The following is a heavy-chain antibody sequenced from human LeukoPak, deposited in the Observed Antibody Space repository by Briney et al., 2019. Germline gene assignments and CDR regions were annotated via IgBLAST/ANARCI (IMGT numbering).Heavy chain of an antibody. CDR2: ISYDGRNK. D-gene: IGHD3-22*01. CDR3: ARSGGSSGYYDY. J-gene: IGHJ4*02. Sequence: GRSLRLSCAASGFTFSSYGMHWVRQAPGKGLEWVAAISYDGRNKEYVDSVKGRFTISRDNSKNTLYLQMNSLRSEDTAVYYCARSGGSSGYYDYWGQGTLVTVSS. CDR1: GFTFSSYG. V-gene: IGHV3-30*03.